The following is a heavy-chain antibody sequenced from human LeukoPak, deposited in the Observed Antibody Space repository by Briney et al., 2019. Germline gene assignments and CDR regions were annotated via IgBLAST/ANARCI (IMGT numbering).Heavy chain of an antibody. CDR3: AREGYNWNHYYYYYYMDV. Sequence: GGSLRLSCAASGFSFSMYSMSWIRQAPGKGLEWVSSITTSSSYVFYADSVRGRFTISRDNAENSLYLQMNSLRAEDTALYYCAREGYNWNHYYYYYYMDVWGKGTTVTVSS. V-gene: IGHV3-21*04. CDR1: GFSFSMYS. D-gene: IGHD1-20*01. J-gene: IGHJ6*03. CDR2: ITTSSSYV.